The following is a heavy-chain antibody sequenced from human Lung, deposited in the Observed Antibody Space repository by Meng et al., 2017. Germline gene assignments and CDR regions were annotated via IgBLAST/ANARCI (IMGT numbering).Heavy chain of an antibody. J-gene: IGHJ4*01. CDR2: MKSNVDGGTV. CDR1: GFTFSNAW. Sequence: EVQLVESGGGFVKPGGSLRLSGAASGFTFSNAWRTWVRQAPGKGLEWIGRMKSNVDGGTVDYAAAVKGRFFISRDDSENTFYLQMNSLKTEDTAVYYCSGHVDYWGHGTLVTVSS. CDR3: SGHVDY. V-gene: IGHV3-15*01.